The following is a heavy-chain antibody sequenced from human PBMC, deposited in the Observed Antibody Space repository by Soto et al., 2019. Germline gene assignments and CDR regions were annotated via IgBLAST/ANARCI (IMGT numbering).Heavy chain of an antibody. J-gene: IGHJ3*01. CDR1: GGSISSSSW. Sequence: HLQESGPGLVKPSGTLSLPCDVSGGSISSSSWWTWVRQSPGKGLEWIGEIYHAGSPNYNPSFQSRVTIFADKSNNHFSLRLTSVTAADTAIYCCGRGLSFRGDFDVWGQGTTVTVSS. D-gene: IGHD2-21*02. CDR2: IYHAGSP. CDR3: GRGLSFRGDFDV. V-gene: IGHV4-4*01.